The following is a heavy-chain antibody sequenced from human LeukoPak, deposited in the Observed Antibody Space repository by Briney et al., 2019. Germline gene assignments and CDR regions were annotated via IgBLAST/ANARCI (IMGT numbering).Heavy chain of an antibody. CDR2: ISSSGSTI. D-gene: IGHD3-10*01. CDR1: GFTFSDYY. CDR3: AREFSGFYGSGSYLGANYYYYYYMDV. Sequence: GGSLRLSCAASGFTFSDYYMSWIRQAPGKGLEWVSYISSSGSTIYYADSMKGRFTISRDNAKNSLYLQMNSLRAEDTAVYYCAREFSGFYGSGSYLGANYYYYYYMDVWGKGTTVTVSS. V-gene: IGHV3-11*04. J-gene: IGHJ6*03.